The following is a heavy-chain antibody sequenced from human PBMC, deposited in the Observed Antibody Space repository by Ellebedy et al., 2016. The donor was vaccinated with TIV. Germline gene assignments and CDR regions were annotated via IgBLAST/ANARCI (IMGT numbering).Heavy chain of an antibody. Sequence: PGGSLRLSCAASGFTFTDYYLSWIRQAPGKGLEWVSDINSSGSTTYYADSVKGRFTIARDNAKNSLYLQMNSLRAEDTAMYYGARGLDVLLWFGEPYTRMDYWGQGTLVTVSS. CDR1: GFTFTDYY. CDR2: INSSGSTT. D-gene: IGHD3-10*01. V-gene: IGHV3-11*01. CDR3: ARGLDVLLWFGEPYTRMDY. J-gene: IGHJ4*02.